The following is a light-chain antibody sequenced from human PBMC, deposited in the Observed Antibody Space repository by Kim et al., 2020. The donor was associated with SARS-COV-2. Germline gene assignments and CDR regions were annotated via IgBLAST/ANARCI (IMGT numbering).Light chain of an antibody. Sequence: GQSITISCTGNSSDIGGYKYVSWFQQHPGKAPKLMIYDDTNRPSGVSSRFSASKSGNSASLTISGLQAEDEAGYYCSSYTTSSTWVFGGGTQLTVL. CDR1: SSDIGGYKY. CDR2: DDT. V-gene: IGLV2-14*03. CDR3: SSYTTSSTWV. J-gene: IGLJ3*02.